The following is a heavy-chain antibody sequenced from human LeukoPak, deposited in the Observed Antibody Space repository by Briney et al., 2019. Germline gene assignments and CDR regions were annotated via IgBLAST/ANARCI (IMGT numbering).Heavy chain of an antibody. D-gene: IGHD3-22*01. J-gene: IGHJ6*02. CDR1: GFTLSRYG. Sequence: PGRSLRLSCAAFGFTLSRYGMDWIRQAPGKGLEWVAAISYEGSNKYYADSEKARFTISRDSSKNTLYLQMNSLRAEDTAVYYCAKDRYYDSSGYPYYYGMDVWGQGTTVTVSS. CDR3: AKDRYYDSSGYPYYYGMDV. CDR2: ISYEGSNK. V-gene: IGHV3-30*18.